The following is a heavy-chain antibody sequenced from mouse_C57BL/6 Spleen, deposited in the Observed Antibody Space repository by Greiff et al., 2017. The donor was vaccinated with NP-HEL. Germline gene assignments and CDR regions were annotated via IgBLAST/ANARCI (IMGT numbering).Heavy chain of an antibody. CDR2: IDPSDSYT. V-gene: IGHV1-50*01. D-gene: IGHD4-1*01. CDR3: ASLGRGYFDV. Sequence: QVQLQQPGAELVKPGASVKLSCKASGYTFTSYWMQWVKQRPGQGLEWIGEIDPSDSYTNYNQKFKGKATLTVDTSSSTAYMQLSSLTSEDSAVYYCASLGRGYFDVWGTGTTVTVSS. CDR1: GYTFTSYW. J-gene: IGHJ1*03.